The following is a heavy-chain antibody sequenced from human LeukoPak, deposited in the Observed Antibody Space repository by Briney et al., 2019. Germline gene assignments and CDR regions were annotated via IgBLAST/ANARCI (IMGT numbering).Heavy chain of an antibody. CDR2: ISWNSGSI. Sequence: PGRSLRLSCAASGFTFDDYAMHWVRQAPGKGLEWVSGISWNSGSIGYADSVKGRFTISRDNAKNSLYLQMNSLRAEDTALYYCAKEMGIQLWSMGENDAFDIWGQGTMVTVSS. J-gene: IGHJ3*02. CDR3: AKEMGIQLWSMGENDAFDI. V-gene: IGHV3-9*01. D-gene: IGHD5-18*01. CDR1: GFTFDDYA.